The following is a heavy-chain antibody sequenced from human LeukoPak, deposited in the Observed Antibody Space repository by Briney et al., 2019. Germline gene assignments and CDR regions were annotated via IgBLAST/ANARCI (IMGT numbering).Heavy chain of an antibody. CDR2: ISYDGSNK. CDR1: GFTFSSYA. CDR3: ARDRQQPEVSFDY. V-gene: IGHV3-30-3*01. D-gene: IGHD6-13*01. J-gene: IGHJ4*02. Sequence: QPGRSLRLSCAASGFTFSSYAMHWVRQAPGKGLEWVAVISYDGSNKYYADSVKGRFTISRDNSKNTLYLQMNSLRAEDTAVYYCARDRQQPEVSFDYWGQGTLVTVSS.